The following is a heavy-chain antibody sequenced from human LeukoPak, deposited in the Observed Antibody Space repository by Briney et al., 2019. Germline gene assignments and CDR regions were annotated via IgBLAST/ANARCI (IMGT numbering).Heavy chain of an antibody. CDR1: GFTFSHYR. Sequence: PGGSLRLSCAASGFTFSHYRMHWVRQAPGKGLVWVSRSNGDGSITAYADSVKGRFTISRDNAKNTLYLQMNSLRAEDTAVYYCARGRAGNYYNHNDYWGQGTLVTVSS. J-gene: IGHJ4*02. D-gene: IGHD3-10*01. CDR2: SNGDGSIT. CDR3: ARGRAGNYYNHNDY. V-gene: IGHV3-74*01.